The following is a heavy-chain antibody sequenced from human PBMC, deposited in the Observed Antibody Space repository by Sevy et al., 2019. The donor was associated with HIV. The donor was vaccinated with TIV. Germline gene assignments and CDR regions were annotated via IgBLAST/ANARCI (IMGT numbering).Heavy chain of an antibody. J-gene: IGHJ4*02. CDR2: IRSKTGGGTT. CDR3: TTDHRRDGIVVVPFEY. D-gene: IGHD3-22*01. V-gene: IGHV3-15*01. Sequence: GGSQRLSCAASGFSFSNAWMSWVRQAPGKGLEWVGRIRSKTGGGTTDFAAFAKGKFTISRDDSKDTLYLQMNSLKTEDTAVYYCTTDHRRDGIVVVPFEYWGQGTLVTVSS. CDR1: GFSFSNAW.